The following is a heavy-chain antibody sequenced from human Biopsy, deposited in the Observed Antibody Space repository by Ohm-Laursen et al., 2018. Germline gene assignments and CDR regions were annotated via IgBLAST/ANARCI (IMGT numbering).Heavy chain of an antibody. CDR2: ISWNSGSM. CDR3: ARHTKRVAVGTSTRRTEAFDL. D-gene: IGHD2-21*02. CDR1: GFTFDDYA. Sequence: SLRLSCAASGFTFDDYAMHWVRQAPGRGLEWVSGISWNSGSMDYADSLEGRFTISRDNAKNSLYLQMNSLRPEDTALYYCARHTKRVAVGTSTRRTEAFDLWGQGTMVTVSS. V-gene: IGHV3-9*01. J-gene: IGHJ3*01.